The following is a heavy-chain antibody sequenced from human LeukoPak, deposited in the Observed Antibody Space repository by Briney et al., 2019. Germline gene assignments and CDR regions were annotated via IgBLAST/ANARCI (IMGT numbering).Heavy chain of an antibody. D-gene: IGHD6-13*01. V-gene: IGHV3-21*01. Sequence: GGSLRLSCAASGFTFSSYSMNWVPQAPGKGLEWVSSIDSSSSFIYYADSVRGRFTISRDNAKNSLYLQMNSLRADDTAVYYCAKKGSRIAAAGPYFDYWGQGTLVTVSS. CDR1: GFTFSSYS. CDR3: AKKGSRIAAAGPYFDY. J-gene: IGHJ4*02. CDR2: IDSSSSFI.